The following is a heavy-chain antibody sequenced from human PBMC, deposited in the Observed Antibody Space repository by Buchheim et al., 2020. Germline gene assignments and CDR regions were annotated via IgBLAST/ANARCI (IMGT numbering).Heavy chain of an antibody. CDR2: INHSGST. D-gene: IGHD3-10*01. V-gene: IGHV4-34*01. CDR3: ARGPSNLITLVRGALFDY. Sequence: QVQLQQWGAGLLKPSETLSLTCAVYGGSFSDYYWSWIRQPPGKGLEWIGEINHSGSTSYNPSLQSRVTLPVDTSKNQFSLKLSSVTAADTAVYYCARGPSNLITLVRGALFDYWGQGTL. J-gene: IGHJ4*02. CDR1: GGSFSDYY.